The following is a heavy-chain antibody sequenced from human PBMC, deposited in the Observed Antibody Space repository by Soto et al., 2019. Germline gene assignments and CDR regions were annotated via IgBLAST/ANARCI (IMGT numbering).Heavy chain of an antibody. CDR1: GFTFSGSA. Sequence: EVQLLESGGGLGQPGGSLRLSCAASGFTFSGSAMSWVRQAPGQGLEWVSAISGSGESTYYADSAKGRFTISRDNAKNMVSLQLNSLRVEDTAIYYCAKEGFYCSGGSCYQIFDYWGQGTLVTVSS. J-gene: IGHJ4*02. D-gene: IGHD2-15*01. CDR2: ISGSGEST. CDR3: AKEGFYCSGGSCYQIFDY. V-gene: IGHV3-23*01.